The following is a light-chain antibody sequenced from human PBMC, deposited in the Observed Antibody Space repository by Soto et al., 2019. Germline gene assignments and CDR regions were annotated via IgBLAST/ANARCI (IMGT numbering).Light chain of an antibody. CDR1: QSVNNY. CDR2: DAS. V-gene: IGKV3-11*01. J-gene: IGKJ5*01. CDR3: QQRSSWPHP. Sequence: EIVLTQSPGTLSLSPWERASLSCRASQSVNNYLAWYQQKPGQAPRLLIYDASNRATGIPARFSGSGSGTDFTLTISSLEPGDFAVYYCQQRSSWPHPFGQGTRLEIK.